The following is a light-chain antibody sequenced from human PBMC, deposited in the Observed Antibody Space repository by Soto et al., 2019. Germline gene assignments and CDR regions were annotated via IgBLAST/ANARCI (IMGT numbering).Light chain of an antibody. J-gene: IGLJ2*01. Sequence: QSALTQPASVSGSPGQSITISCTGTSSDVGGYNSVSWYQQHPGKAPKLMIFDVSNWPSGVSNRFSGSKSGNTASLTISGLQAEDEADYYCSSYTSSSTLDRVFGGGTKLTVL. CDR3: SSYTSSSTLDRV. CDR1: SSDVGGYNS. CDR2: DVS. V-gene: IGLV2-14*01.